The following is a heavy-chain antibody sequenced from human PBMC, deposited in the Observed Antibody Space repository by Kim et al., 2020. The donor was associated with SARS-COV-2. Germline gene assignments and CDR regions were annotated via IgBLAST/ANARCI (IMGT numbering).Heavy chain of an antibody. CDR3: AKDAVLRYFDWFAAGLDY. Sequence: GGSLRLSCAASGFTFSSYAMSWVRQAPGKGLEWVSAISGSGGSTYYADSVKGRFTISRDNSKNTLYLQMNSLRAEDTAVYYCAKDAVLRYFDWFAAGLDYWGQGTLVTVSS. J-gene: IGHJ4*02. V-gene: IGHV3-23*01. D-gene: IGHD3-9*01. CDR1: GFTFSSYA. CDR2: ISGSGGST.